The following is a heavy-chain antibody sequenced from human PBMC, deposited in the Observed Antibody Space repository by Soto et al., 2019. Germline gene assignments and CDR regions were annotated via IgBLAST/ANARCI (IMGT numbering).Heavy chain of an antibody. J-gene: IGHJ5*02. CDR1: GGSISSSSYY. Sequence: PSETLSLTCTVSGGSISSSSYYWGWIRQPLGKGLEWIGSIYYSGSTYYNPSLKSRVTISIDTSKNQFSLKLSSVTAADTAVYYCARHTWGRQRGWFDPWGQGTLVTSPQ. D-gene: IGHD2-2*01. CDR2: IYYSGST. CDR3: ARHTWGRQRGWFDP. V-gene: IGHV4-39*01.